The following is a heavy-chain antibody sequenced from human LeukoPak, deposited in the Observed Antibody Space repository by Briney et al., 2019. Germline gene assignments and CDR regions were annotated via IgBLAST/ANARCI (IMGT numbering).Heavy chain of an antibody. CDR3: AKGSEWELLPFDY. V-gene: IGHV3-30*04. CDR1: GFTFSGSA. Sequence: GGSLKLSCAASGFTFSGSAMHWVRQAPGKGLEWVAVISYDGSNKYYADSVKGRFTISRDNSKNTLYLQMNSLRAEDTAVYYCAKGSEWELLPFDYWGQGTLVTVSS. CDR2: ISYDGSNK. D-gene: IGHD1-26*01. J-gene: IGHJ4*02.